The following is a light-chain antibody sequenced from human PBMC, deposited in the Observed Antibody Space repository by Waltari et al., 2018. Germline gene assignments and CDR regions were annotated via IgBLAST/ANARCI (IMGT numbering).Light chain of an antibody. V-gene: IGLV3-1*01. Sequence: SYELTQPPSVSVSPGQTVSITCPGDTVEAKYTCWYQQKPGQSPVLVIYQDNKRPSGIPERFSGSNSGNTATLTISGTQAVDEADYYCQAWDSSIEVFGGGTKLTVL. CDR3: QAWDSSIEV. J-gene: IGLJ2*01. CDR1: TVEAKY. CDR2: QDN.